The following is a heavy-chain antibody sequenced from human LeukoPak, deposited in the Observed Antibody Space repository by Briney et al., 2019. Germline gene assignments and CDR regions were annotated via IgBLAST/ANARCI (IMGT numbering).Heavy chain of an antibody. CDR3: ATGVAAAGLYYFDY. D-gene: IGHD6-13*01. V-gene: IGHV1-2*02. CDR1: GYTFTGYY. Sequence: GASVKVSCKASGYTFTGYYMHWVRQAPGQGLEWMGWINPNSGGTNYAQKFQGRVTMTRDTSISTAYMELSRLRSDDTAVYYCATGVAAAGLYYFDYWGQGTLVTVSS. CDR2: INPNSGGT. J-gene: IGHJ4*02.